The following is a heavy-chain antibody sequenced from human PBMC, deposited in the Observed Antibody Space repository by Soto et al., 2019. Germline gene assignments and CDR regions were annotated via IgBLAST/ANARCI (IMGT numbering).Heavy chain of an antibody. D-gene: IGHD1-1*01. J-gene: IGHJ4*02. CDR3: AKDSAGTIDY. V-gene: IGHV3-30*18. CDR2: ISYDGSNK. Sequence: GGSLRLSCAASGFTFSSYGMHWVRQAPGKGLEWVAVISYDGSNKYYADSVKGRFTISRDNSKNTLYLQMNSLRAEDTAVYYCAKDSAGTIDYWGQGTLVPASS. CDR1: GFTFSSYG.